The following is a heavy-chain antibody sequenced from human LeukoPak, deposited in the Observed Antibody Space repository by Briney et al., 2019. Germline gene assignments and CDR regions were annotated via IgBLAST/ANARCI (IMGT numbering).Heavy chain of an antibody. Sequence: PGGSLRLSCVASGFTFNTYWMSWVRQAPGKGLEWVANINHDGSGKYYVDSVKSQLTISSDNAKNSLYLQMNSLRVEDTAVYYCASDPFNIAAHDAFNFWGQGTAVTVSS. J-gene: IGHJ3*01. CDR2: INHDGSGK. CDR3: ASDPFNIAAHDAFNF. D-gene: IGHD2-21*01. CDR1: GFTFNTYW. V-gene: IGHV3-7*01.